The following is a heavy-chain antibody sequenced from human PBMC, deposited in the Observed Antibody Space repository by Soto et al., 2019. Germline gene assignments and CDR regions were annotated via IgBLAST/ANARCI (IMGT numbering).Heavy chain of an antibody. CDR2: IYYSGST. Sequence: SETLSLTCTVSGGSISSYYWSWIRQPPGKGLEWIGYIYYSGSTNYNPSLKSRVTISVDTSKNQFSLKLSSVTAADTAVYYCARDQVKIYYYYGMDVWGQGTTVTVSS. CDR1: GGSISSYY. J-gene: IGHJ6*02. CDR3: ARDQVKIYYYYGMDV. V-gene: IGHV4-59*01.